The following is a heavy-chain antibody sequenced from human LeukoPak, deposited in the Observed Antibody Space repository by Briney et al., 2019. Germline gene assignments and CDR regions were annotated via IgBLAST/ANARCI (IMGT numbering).Heavy chain of an antibody. V-gene: IGHV3-21*01. D-gene: IGHD6-19*01. Sequence: GGSLRLSCAASGFTFSSYSMNWVRQAPGKGLEWVSSISSSSYIYYADSVKGRFTISRDNAKNSLYLQMNSLRAEDTAVYYCARPSIAVAGSYFDYWGQGTLVTVSS. CDR2: ISSSSYI. CDR3: ARPSIAVAGSYFDY. J-gene: IGHJ4*02. CDR1: GFTFSSYS.